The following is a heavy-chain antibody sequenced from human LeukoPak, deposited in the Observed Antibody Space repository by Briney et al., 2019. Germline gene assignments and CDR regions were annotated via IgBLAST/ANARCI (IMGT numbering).Heavy chain of an antibody. CDR1: GFTFSSYS. Sequence: GGSLRLSCAASGFTFSSYSMNWVRQAPGKGLEWVSSISSSSSYIYYADSVKGRFTISRDNAKNSLYLQMNSLRAEDTAVYYCARDRVRLNYYDSSGYYSHDAFDIWGQGTMVTVSS. CDR3: ARDRVRLNYYDSSGYYSHDAFDI. J-gene: IGHJ3*02. D-gene: IGHD3-22*01. V-gene: IGHV3-21*01. CDR2: ISSSSSYI.